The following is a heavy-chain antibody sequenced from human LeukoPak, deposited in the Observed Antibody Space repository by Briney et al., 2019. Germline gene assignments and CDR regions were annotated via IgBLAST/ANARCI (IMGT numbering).Heavy chain of an antibody. D-gene: IGHD3-9*01. CDR2: IYYSGST. J-gene: IGHJ6*02. CDR3: ARDTLYFGAVGYYYGMGV. CDR1: GGSISSYY. Sequence: SETLSLTCTVSGGSISSYYWSWIRQPPGKGLEWIGYIYYSGSTNYNPSLKSRVTISVDTSKNQFSLKLSSVTAADTAVYYCARDTLYFGAVGYYYGMGVWGQGTTVTVSS. V-gene: IGHV4-59*01.